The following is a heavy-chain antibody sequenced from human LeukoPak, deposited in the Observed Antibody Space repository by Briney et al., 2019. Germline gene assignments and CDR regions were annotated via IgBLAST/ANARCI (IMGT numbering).Heavy chain of an antibody. CDR2: IRYDGSNK. Sequence: PGGSLRLSCAASGFTFSSYGMHWVRQAPGKGLEWVAFIRYDGSNKYYADSVEGRFTISRDNSKNTLYLQMNSLRAEDTAVYYCAKVPTTVTFYYYYYGMDVWGQGTTVTVS. V-gene: IGHV3-30*02. CDR1: GFTFSSYG. CDR3: AKVPTTVTFYYYYYGMDV. J-gene: IGHJ6*02. D-gene: IGHD4-17*01.